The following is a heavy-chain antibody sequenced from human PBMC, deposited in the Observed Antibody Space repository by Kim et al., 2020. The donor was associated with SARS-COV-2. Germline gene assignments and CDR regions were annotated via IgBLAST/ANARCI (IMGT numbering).Heavy chain of an antibody. D-gene: IGHD1-26*01. J-gene: IGHJ4*02. CDR3: ARDGTSGSYYFDY. Sequence: AQKVQGRRTIPEDESTSTAYMGLSSLRAEDTDVYYCARDGTSGSYYFDYWGQGTLVTVSS. V-gene: IGHV1-69*01.